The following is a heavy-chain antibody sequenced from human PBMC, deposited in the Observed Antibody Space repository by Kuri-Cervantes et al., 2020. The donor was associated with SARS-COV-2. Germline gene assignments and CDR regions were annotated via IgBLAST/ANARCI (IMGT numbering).Heavy chain of an antibody. CDR1: GGSISSSSYY. V-gene: IGHV4-39*07. CDR2: IYHSGST. Sequence: SETLSLTCTVSGGSISSSSYYWGWIRQPPGKGLEWIGSIYHSGSTYYNPSLKSRVTISVDTSKNQFSLKLSSVTAADTAVYYCARGVGATAFDYWGQGTLVTVSS. CDR3: ARGVGATAFDY. D-gene: IGHD1-26*01. J-gene: IGHJ4*02.